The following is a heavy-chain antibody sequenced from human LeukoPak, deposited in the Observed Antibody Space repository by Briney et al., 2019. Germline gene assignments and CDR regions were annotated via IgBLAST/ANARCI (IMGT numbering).Heavy chain of an antibody. CDR3: AKDPTYYGAYYFDY. CDR2: ISWNSGSI. V-gene: IGHV3-9*01. D-gene: IGHD4-17*01. Sequence: GGSLRLSCAASGFTFDDYAMHWVRQAPGKGLEWVSGISWNSGSIGYADSVKGRFTISRDNAKNSLYLQMNSLRAEDTALYYCAKDPTYYGAYYFDYWGQGTLVTVSS. J-gene: IGHJ4*02. CDR1: GFTFDDYA.